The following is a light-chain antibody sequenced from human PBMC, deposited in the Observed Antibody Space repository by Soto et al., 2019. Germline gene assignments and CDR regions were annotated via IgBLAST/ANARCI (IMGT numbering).Light chain of an antibody. J-gene: IGLJ1*01. CDR3: CSYAGSYIYV. V-gene: IGLV2-11*01. CDR1: RSDVGGYNY. Sequence: QSALTHPRSVSGSPGQSVTISCTGTRSDVGGYNYVSWYQQHPGKAPKLMIYGVNNRPSGVPDRFSGSKSGNTASLTISGLQAEDEADYYCCSYAGSYIYVFGTGTKLTVL. CDR2: GVN.